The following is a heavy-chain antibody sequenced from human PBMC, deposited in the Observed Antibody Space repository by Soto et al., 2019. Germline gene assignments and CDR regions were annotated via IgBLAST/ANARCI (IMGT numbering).Heavy chain of an antibody. CDR1: GGTFSSYA. D-gene: IGHD2-2*01. Sequence: QVQLVQSGAELKKPGSSVKVSCKASGGTFSSYAISWVRQAPGQGLEWMGGIIPIFGTANYAQKFQVRVTITADESTSTAYMELSSLRSEETAVYYCASEGNQREVYNWFDPWGQGTLVTVSS. CDR3: ASEGNQREVYNWFDP. CDR2: IIPIFGTA. V-gene: IGHV1-69*01. J-gene: IGHJ5*02.